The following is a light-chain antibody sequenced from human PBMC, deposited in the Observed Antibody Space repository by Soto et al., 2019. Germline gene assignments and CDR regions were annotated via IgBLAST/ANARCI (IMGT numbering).Light chain of an antibody. CDR1: SSNIGSNA. CDR2: SND. V-gene: IGLV1-47*02. J-gene: IGLJ1*01. CDR3: AAWDDSLGGYV. Sequence: QSVLTQSPSASGTPGQKMTISCSGSSSNIGSNAVYWYQQVPGSAPRLLMHSNDQRPSGVPDRFSGSRSGTSASLAVSGRRSEDEADYYCAAWDDSLGGYVFGPGTKLTVL.